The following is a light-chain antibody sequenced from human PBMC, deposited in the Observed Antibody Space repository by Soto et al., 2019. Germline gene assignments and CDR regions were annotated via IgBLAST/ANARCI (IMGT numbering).Light chain of an antibody. CDR3: QQGHTFPLT. V-gene: IGKV1-12*01. J-gene: IGKJ4*01. CDR1: QDISDW. CDR2: AAT. Sequence: DIQMTQSPSSVSASVGDRVTITCRASQDISDWLAWHQQKPGEAPKLLIYAATTLHSGVPSRFSGSGSGTEFSLTISSLQPEDFVTFYCQQGHTFPLTFGGGTKVEIK.